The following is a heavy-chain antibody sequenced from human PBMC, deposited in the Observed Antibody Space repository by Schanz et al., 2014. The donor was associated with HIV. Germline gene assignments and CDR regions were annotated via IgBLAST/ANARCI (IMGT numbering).Heavy chain of an antibody. CDR1: GFPFSGYG. D-gene: IGHD3-22*01. CDR2: TWLDGKKK. V-gene: IGHV3-33*06. J-gene: IGHJ6*02. CDR3: AKDRNYYDSRYRGKGNYYYYYGMDV. Sequence: QVQLVESGGGVVQPGSSRSLSCAASGFPFSGYGMHWVRQAPGKGLEWVAVTWLDGKKKNYGDSEKGRFMISRDNSNNTLYLQMNSLRAEDTAVYYCAKDRNYYDSRYRGKGNYYYYYGMDVWGQGTTVTVSS.